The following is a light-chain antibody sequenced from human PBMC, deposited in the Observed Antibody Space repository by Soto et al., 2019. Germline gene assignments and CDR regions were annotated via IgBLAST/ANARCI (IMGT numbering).Light chain of an antibody. CDR1: QSISSW. CDR2: KAS. J-gene: IGKJ1*01. Sequence: DIQVTQSPSTLSASVGDRVTITCRASQSISSWLAWYQQKPGKAPKLLIYKASSLESGVPSRFSGSGSGTEFTLTISSLQPDDFGTYYCQQSFSTPRTFGQGTKVDIK. CDR3: QQSFSTPRT. V-gene: IGKV1-5*03.